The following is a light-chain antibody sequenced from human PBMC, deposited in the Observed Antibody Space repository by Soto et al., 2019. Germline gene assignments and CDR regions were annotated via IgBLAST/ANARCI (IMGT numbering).Light chain of an antibody. V-gene: IGKV3-11*01. Sequence: EIVLPQSPATLSLSPGERSTLSCSSSQSVSTYLAWYQQKPGQAPRLLIYDASHRATGIPARFSGSGSGTEFTLTISSLQSEDFAVYYCQQYHHWPPITFGQGTRLEIK. J-gene: IGKJ5*01. CDR1: QSVSTY. CDR2: DAS. CDR3: QQYHHWPPIT.